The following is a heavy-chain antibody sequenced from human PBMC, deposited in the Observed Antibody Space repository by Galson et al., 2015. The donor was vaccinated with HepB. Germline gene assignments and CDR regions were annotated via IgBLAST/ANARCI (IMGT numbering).Heavy chain of an antibody. J-gene: IGHJ6*02. CDR2: IYPGDSDT. V-gene: IGHV5-51*01. CDR3: ARLSTGSNLIPPRLPHNYYYYYGMDV. CDR1: GYSFTSYW. D-gene: IGHD2-8*02. Sequence: QSGAEVKKPGESLKISCKGSGYSFTSYWIGWVRQMPGKGLEWMGIIYPGDSDTRYSPSFQGQVTISADKSISTAYLQWSSLKASDTAMYYCARLSTGSNLIPPRLPHNYYYYYGMDVWGQGTTVTVSS.